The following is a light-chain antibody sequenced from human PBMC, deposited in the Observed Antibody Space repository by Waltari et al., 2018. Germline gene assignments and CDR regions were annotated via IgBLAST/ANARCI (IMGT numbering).Light chain of an antibody. CDR1: SSDVGSYNL. Sequence: QSALTQPASVSGSPGQSIPISCPGTSSDVGSYNLVSWYQQHPGKAPKLMIYEGSKRPSGVSNRFSGSKSGNTASLTISGLQAEDEADYYCCSYAASSVRVFGGGTKLTVL. CDR2: EGS. J-gene: IGLJ3*02. V-gene: IGLV2-23*01. CDR3: CSYAASSVRV.